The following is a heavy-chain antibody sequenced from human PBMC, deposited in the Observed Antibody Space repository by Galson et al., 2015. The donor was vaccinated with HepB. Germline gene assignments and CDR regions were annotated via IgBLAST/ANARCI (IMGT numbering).Heavy chain of an antibody. Sequence: ETLSLTCTVSGGSISSSSYYWGWIRQPPGKGLEWIGSIYYSGSTYYNPSLKSRVTISVDTSKNQFSLKLSSVTAADTAVYYCARGFRFGEPRPFDYWGQGTLVTVSS. CDR3: ARGFRFGEPRPFDY. CDR2: IYYSGST. J-gene: IGHJ4*02. D-gene: IGHD3-10*01. V-gene: IGHV4-39*01. CDR1: GGSISSSSYY.